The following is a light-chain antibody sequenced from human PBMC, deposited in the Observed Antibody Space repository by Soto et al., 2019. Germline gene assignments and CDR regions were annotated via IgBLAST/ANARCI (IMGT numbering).Light chain of an antibody. Sequence: QAVVTQEPSLTVSPGGTVTLTCGSSTGTVTSGHYPYWFQQKPGQAPRTLIYDTNNKHSWTPARFSGSLLGGKAALTLSGAQPEDEADYYCLLSFRGARVFGTGTKLTVL. CDR2: DTN. J-gene: IGLJ1*01. V-gene: IGLV7-46*01. CDR1: TGTVTSGHY. CDR3: LLSFRGARV.